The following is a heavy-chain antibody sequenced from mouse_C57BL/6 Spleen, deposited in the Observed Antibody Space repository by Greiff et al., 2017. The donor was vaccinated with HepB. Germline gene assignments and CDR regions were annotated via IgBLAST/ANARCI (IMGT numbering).Heavy chain of an antibody. CDR3: ASDYSNSWFAY. Sequence: QVQLQQPGAELVMPGASVKLSCKASGYTFTSYWMHWVKQRPGQGLEWIGEIDPSDSYTNYNQKFKGKSTLTVDKASSTAYMQLSSLTSEDSAVYYCASDYSNSWFAYWGQGTVVTVSA. J-gene: IGHJ3*01. CDR1: GYTFTSYW. CDR2: IDPSDSYT. V-gene: IGHV1-69*01. D-gene: IGHD2-5*01.